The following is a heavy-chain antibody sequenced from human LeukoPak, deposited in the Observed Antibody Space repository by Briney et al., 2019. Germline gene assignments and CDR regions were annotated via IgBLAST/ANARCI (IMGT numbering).Heavy chain of an antibody. J-gene: IGHJ6*02. CDR1: GFTVSSNY. Sequence: GSLRLYCAASGFTVSSNYMSWVRQAPGKGLEWVSVIYSGGSTYYAVSVTGRFTISRHNSKNTLYLQMNSLRAEDTAVYYCTYQYYYGSGSYLYYYGMDVWGQGTTVTVSS. D-gene: IGHD3-10*01. CDR2: IYSGGST. V-gene: IGHV3-53*04. CDR3: TYQYYYGSGSYLYYYGMDV.